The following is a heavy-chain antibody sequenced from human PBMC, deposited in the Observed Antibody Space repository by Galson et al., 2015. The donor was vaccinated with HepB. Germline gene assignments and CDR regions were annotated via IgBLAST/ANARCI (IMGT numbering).Heavy chain of an antibody. CDR1: GYTFSNFA. D-gene: IGHD6-13*01. V-gene: IGHV7-4-1*02. Sequence: SVKVSCKASGYTFSNFAMNWVRQAPGQGLEWMGWINTNTGNPTYAQGFTGRFVFSLDTSVSTAYLQISSLKAEDTAVYYCARDLPDGSSNWEWGLGYWGQGTLVTVSS. CDR2: INTNTGNP. J-gene: IGHJ4*02. CDR3: ARDLPDGSSNWEWGLGY.